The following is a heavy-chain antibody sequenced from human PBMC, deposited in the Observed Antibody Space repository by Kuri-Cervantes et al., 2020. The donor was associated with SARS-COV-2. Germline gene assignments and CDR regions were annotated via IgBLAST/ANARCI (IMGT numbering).Heavy chain of an antibody. J-gene: IGHJ5*02. V-gene: IGHV1-2*04. CDR1: GGTFSSYA. D-gene: IGHD2-2*01. CDR2: INPNSGGT. CDR3: ARGSGVPAAMVWFDP. Sequence: ASVKVSCKASGGTFSSYAISWVRQAPGQGLEWMGWINPNSGGTNYAQKFQGWVTMTRDTSISTAYMELSRLRSDDTAVYYCARGSGVPAAMVWFDPWGQGTLVTGSS.